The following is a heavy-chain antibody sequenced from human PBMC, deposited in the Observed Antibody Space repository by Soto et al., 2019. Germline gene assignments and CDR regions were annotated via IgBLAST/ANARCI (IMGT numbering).Heavy chain of an antibody. Sequence: GGTLRLSCAASGFTFSSYSMNWVRQAQGKWLEWVSSISSSSSYIYYADSVKGRFTISRYNAKNSLFLQMNSLIAEATAVYYCARRVAVAGRLFDYWGQGTLVTVSS. D-gene: IGHD6-19*01. J-gene: IGHJ4*02. CDR1: GFTFSSYS. V-gene: IGHV3-21*01. CDR2: ISSSSSYI. CDR3: ARRVAVAGRLFDY.